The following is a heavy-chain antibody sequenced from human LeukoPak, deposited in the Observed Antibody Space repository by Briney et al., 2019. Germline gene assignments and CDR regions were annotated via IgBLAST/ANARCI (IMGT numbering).Heavy chain of an antibody. J-gene: IGHJ3*02. V-gene: IGHV4-34*01. CDR3: ARHGWYSSGWYVAGHQTRAGAFDI. CDR1: GGSFSYYY. CDR2: INHSGST. D-gene: IGHD6-19*01. Sequence: SETLSLTCAVYGGSFSYYYWSWIRQPPGKGLEWIGEINHSGSTNYHPSLKSRVTISVDTSKNQFSLNLSSVTAADTAVYYCARHGWYSSGWYVAGHQTRAGAFDIWGQGTMVTVSS.